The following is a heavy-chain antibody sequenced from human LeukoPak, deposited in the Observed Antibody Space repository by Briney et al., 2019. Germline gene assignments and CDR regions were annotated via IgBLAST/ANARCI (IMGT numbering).Heavy chain of an antibody. CDR3: ARLYCSSTSCYFSRYHNWFDP. D-gene: IGHD2-2*01. J-gene: IGHJ5*02. Sequence: ASVKVSCKASGYTFTSYDINWVRQATGQGLEWMGWMNPNSGNTGYAQKFQGRVTMTRNTSISTAYMELSSLRSEDTAVYYCARLYCSSTSCYFSRYHNWFDPWAREPWSPSPQ. V-gene: IGHV1-8*01. CDR1: GYTFTSYD. CDR2: MNPNSGNT.